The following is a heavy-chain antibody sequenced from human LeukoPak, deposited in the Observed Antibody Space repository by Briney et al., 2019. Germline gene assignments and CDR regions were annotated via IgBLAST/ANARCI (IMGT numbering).Heavy chain of an antibody. J-gene: IGHJ6*02. V-gene: IGHV6-1*01. Sequence: SQTLSLTCAISGDSVSSNSAAWNWIRQSPSRGLEWLGRTYYRSKWYNDYAVSVKSRITINPDTSKNQFSLQLNSVTSEDTAVYYCARDAWIQLWLGHYYYYGMDVWGQGATVTVSS. CDR1: GDSVSSNSAA. CDR2: TYYRSKWYN. CDR3: ARDAWIQLWLGHYYYYGMDV. D-gene: IGHD5-18*01.